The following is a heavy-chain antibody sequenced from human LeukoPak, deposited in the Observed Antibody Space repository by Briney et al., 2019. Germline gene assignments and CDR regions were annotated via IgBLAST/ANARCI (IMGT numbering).Heavy chain of an antibody. J-gene: IGHJ3*02. CDR2: IYSGGST. V-gene: IGHV3-66*01. Sequence: GGSLRLSCAASGFTVSSNYMSWVRQAPGKGLEWVSVIYSGGSTYYADSVKGRFTISRDNSKNTLYLQMNSLRAEDTAVYYCARDHSSSGSEAFDIWGQGTMVTVSS. CDR1: GFTVSSNY. CDR3: ARDHSSSGSEAFDI. D-gene: IGHD3-22*01.